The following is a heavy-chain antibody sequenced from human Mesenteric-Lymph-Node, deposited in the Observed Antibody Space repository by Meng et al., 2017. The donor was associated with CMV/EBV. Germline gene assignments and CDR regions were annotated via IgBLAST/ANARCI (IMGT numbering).Heavy chain of an antibody. J-gene: IGHJ4*02. Sequence: GGSLRLSCAASGFTFSSYGMHWVRQAPGKGLEWVSSISSSSSYIYYADSVKGRFTISRDNAKNTLYLQMNSLRAEDTAVYYCARDGSSRGAYYFDYWGQGTLVTVSS. CDR3: ARDGSSRGAYYFDY. CDR1: GFTFSSYG. D-gene: IGHD6-6*01. CDR2: ISSSSSYI. V-gene: IGHV3-21*01.